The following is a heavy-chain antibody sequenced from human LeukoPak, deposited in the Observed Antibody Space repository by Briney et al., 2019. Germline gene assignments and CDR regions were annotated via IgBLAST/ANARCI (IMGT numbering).Heavy chain of an antibody. Sequence: GGSLRLSCAASGFTFSSYSMNWVRQAPGKGLEWVSYISSSSSTIYYADPVKGRFTISRDNAKNSLYLQMNSLRAEDTAVYYCARDSITIFGVINYWGQGTLVTVSS. CDR2: ISSSSSTI. CDR1: GFTFSSYS. V-gene: IGHV3-48*01. CDR3: ARDSITIFGVINY. D-gene: IGHD3-3*01. J-gene: IGHJ4*02.